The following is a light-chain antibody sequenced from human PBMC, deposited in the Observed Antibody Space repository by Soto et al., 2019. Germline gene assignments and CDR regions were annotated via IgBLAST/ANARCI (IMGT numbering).Light chain of an antibody. J-gene: IGKJ1*01. CDR3: QHYNSYSDA. V-gene: IGKV1-5*03. CDR2: KAS. Sequence: DIQMTQSPSTLSGSVGDRVTITCRASQTISSWLAWYQQKPGKAPKLLIYKASTLKSGVPSRFSGSGSGTEFTLTISSMQPDDFASYYCQHYNSYSDAFGQGTKVAIK. CDR1: QTISSW.